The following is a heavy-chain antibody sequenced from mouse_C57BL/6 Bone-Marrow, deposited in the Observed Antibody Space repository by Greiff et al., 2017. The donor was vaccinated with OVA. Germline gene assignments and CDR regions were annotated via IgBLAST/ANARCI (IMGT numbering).Heavy chain of an antibody. V-gene: IGHV3-6*01. CDR2: ISYDGSN. Sequence: DVKLVESGPGLVKPSQSLSLTCSVTGYSITSGYYWNWIRQFPGNKLEWMGYISYDGSNNYNPSLKNRISITRDTSKNQFFLKLNSVTTEDTATYYCARDRGGYWGQGTLVTVSA. D-gene: IGHD3-1*01. J-gene: IGHJ3*01. CDR3: ARDRGGY. CDR1: GYSITSGYY.